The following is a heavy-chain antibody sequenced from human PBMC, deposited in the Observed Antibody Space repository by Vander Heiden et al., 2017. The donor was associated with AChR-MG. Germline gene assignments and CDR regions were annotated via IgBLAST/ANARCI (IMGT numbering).Heavy chain of an antibody. CDR1: GCTFEDSA. V-gene: IGHV3-9*01. CDR3: AKGALVYDFWSGYPLGMDV. J-gene: IGHJ6*02. CDR2: ISWNSGSI. D-gene: IGHD3-3*01. Sequence: EVQLVESGGGLVQPGRSLRLSGAASGCTFEDSAMHWVRQAPGKGLAWVSGISWNSGSIGYADSVKGRFTISRDNAKNSLYLQMNSLRAEDTALYYCAKGALVYDFWSGYPLGMDVWGQGTTVTVSS.